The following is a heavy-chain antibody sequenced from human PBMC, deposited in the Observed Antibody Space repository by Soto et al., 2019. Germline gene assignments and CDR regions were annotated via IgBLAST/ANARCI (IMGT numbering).Heavy chain of an antibody. CDR1: GGTFSSYT. Sequence: SVKVSCKASGGTFSSYTISWVRQAPGQGLEWMGRIIPILGIANYAQKFQGRVTITADKSTSTAYMELSSLRSEDTAVYYCARDGGPTYYYDSSGPPDNWFDPWGQGTLVTVSS. J-gene: IGHJ5*02. CDR3: ARDGGPTYYYDSSGPPDNWFDP. D-gene: IGHD3-22*01. CDR2: IIPILGIA. V-gene: IGHV1-69*04.